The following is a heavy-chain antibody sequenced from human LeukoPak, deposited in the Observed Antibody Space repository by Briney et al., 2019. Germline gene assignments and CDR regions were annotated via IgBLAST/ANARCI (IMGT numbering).Heavy chain of an antibody. J-gene: IGHJ4*02. CDR2: ISAYNGNT. CDR3: AREYGVTFTMVRGQIFDY. CDR1: GYTFTSYG. D-gene: IGHD3-10*01. V-gene: IGHV1-18*01. Sequence: ASVKVSCKASGYTFTSYGISWVRQAPGQGLEWMGWISAYNGNTNYAQKLQGRVTMTTYTSTSTAYMELRSLRSDDTAVYYCAREYGVTFTMVRGQIFDYWGQGTLVTVSS.